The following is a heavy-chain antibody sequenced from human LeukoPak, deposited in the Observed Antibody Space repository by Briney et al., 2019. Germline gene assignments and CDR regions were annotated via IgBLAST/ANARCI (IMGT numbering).Heavy chain of an antibody. Sequence: TGGSLRLSCAASGFTFSSYSMNWVRQAPGKGLEWVSSISSSSSYIYYADSVNGRFTISRDNANNSLYLQMNSLRAEDTAVYYCARADRDYDYVWGSYRPTTFDYWGQGTLVTVSS. CDR1: GFTFSSYS. V-gene: IGHV3-21*01. CDR3: ARADRDYDYVWGSYRPTTFDY. CDR2: ISSSSSYI. D-gene: IGHD3-16*02. J-gene: IGHJ4*02.